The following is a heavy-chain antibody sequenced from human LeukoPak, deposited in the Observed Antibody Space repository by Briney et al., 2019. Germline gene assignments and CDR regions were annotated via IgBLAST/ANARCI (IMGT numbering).Heavy chain of an antibody. J-gene: IGHJ4*02. D-gene: IGHD6-6*01. CDR1: GYSFTTYW. CDR3: ARSAAARRGLYFDY. V-gene: IGHV5-51*01. Sequence: GESLKISCKVSGYSFTTYWIGWVRQMPGKGLEWMGIIYPGDSDTRYSPSFQGQVTISADNSITTAYLQWSSLKASDTAMYYCARSAAARRGLYFDYWGQGTLVTISS. CDR2: IYPGDSDT.